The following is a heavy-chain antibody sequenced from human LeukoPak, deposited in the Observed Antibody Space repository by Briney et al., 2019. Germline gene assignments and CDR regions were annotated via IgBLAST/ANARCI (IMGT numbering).Heavy chain of an antibody. CDR1: GYIFTGYY. D-gene: IGHD2-2*01. J-gene: IGHJ4*02. CDR2: INPNSGVT. V-gene: IGHV1-2*02. Sequence: ASVKVSCKASGYIFTGYYMHWVRQAPGQGLEWMGWINPNSGVTNYAQRFQGRVTMTRDTSISTAYMDLSRLRSDDTAPYYCARDTPHSLVVPAAMLDYWGQGTLVTVSS. CDR3: ARDTPHSLVVPAAMLDY.